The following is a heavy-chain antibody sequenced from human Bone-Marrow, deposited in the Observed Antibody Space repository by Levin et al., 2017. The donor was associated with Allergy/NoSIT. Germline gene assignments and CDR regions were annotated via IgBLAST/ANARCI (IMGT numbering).Heavy chain of an antibody. Sequence: PGGSLRLSCGTSGFTLSNYGMTWVRQAPGKGLEWVASISSSGGSTSYADSVKGRFTISRDNSNNTVHLEMNSLRGEDTAVFYCARRQSSGYSYDLWGQGSLVTGSS. CDR3: ARRQSSGYSYDL. V-gene: IGHV3-23*01. J-gene: IGHJ5*02. CDR1: GFTLSNYG. D-gene: IGHD5-12*01. CDR2: ISSSGGST.